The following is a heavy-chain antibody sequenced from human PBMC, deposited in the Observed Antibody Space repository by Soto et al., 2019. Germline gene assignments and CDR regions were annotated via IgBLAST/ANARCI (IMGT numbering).Heavy chain of an antibody. Sequence: QVQLQESGPGLVKPSQTLSLTCTVSGGSISSGAYYWSWIRQHPGKGLEWIGYISYSGGTYYSPSLQSRVTMSVEASKNLLSLKLSSVTAADTAVYYCARGTLGRRGVLSLVSRDDGFDVWGQGTMVTVSP. J-gene: IGHJ3*01. CDR1: GGSISSGAYY. D-gene: IGHD3-16*02. V-gene: IGHV4-31*03. CDR2: ISYSGGT. CDR3: ARGTLGRRGVLSLVSRDDGFDV.